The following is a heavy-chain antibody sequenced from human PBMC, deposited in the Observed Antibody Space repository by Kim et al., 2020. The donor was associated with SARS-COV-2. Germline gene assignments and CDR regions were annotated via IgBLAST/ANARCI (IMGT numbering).Heavy chain of an antibody. V-gene: IGHV4-39*01. D-gene: IGHD3-10*01. J-gene: IGHJ5*02. CDR3: AGQAGEFPVRVNWFDP. Sequence: PPLKRRVTISVDTSKNQFSLKLSSVTGADAAVYYCAGQAGEFPVRVNWFDPWGQGTLVTVSS.